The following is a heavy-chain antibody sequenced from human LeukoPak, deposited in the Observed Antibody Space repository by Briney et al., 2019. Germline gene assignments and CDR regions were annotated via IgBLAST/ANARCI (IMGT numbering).Heavy chain of an antibody. CDR3: ASSGRYCSSTSCHDY. V-gene: IGHV1-69*13. CDR1: GGTFSSYA. D-gene: IGHD2-2*01. Sequence: SVKVSCKASGGTFSSYAISWVRQAPGQGLEWMRGIIPIFGTANYAQKFQGRVTITADESTSTAYMELSSLRSEDTAVYYCASSGRYCSSTSCHDYWGQGTLVTVSS. CDR2: IIPIFGTA. J-gene: IGHJ4*02.